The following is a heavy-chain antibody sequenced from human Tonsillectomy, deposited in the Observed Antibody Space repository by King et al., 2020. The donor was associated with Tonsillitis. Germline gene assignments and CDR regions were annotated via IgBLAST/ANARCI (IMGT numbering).Heavy chain of an antibody. V-gene: IGHV3-7*01. D-gene: IGHD6-19*01. CDR1: GFTFSSYW. Sequence: VQLVESGGGLVQPGGSLRLSCAASGFTFSSYWMSWVRQAPGKGLEWVANIKQDGSEKYYVDSVKGRFTISRDNAKNSLYLQMNSLRAEDTAVYYCARDRGGGSGWYEMVYWGQGTLVTVSS. CDR3: ARDRGGGSGWYEMVY. CDR2: IKQDGSEK. J-gene: IGHJ4*02.